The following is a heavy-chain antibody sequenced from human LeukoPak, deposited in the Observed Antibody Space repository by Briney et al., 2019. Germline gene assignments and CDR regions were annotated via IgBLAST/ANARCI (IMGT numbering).Heavy chain of an antibody. CDR1: GFTFNTYS. V-gene: IGHV3-48*01. J-gene: IGHJ4*02. CDR3: ARDSSGYRRFDF. D-gene: IGHD3-22*01. Sequence: GGSLRLSCEASGFTFNTYSMNWARQAPGKGLEWVSSIDSSGGTIYYADSVKGRFTISRDNVNNSLHLLMNSLRADDTAVYHCARDSSGYRRFDFWGQGTLVTVSS. CDR2: IDSSGGTI.